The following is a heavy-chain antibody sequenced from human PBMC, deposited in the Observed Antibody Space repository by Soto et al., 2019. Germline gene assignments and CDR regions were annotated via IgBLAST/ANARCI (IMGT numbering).Heavy chain of an antibody. Sequence: GESLKISFKGSGYSFTSYWIGWVRQMPGKGLEWMGIIYPGDSDTRYSPSFQGQVTISADKSISTAYLQWSSLKASDTAMYYCARLVGALTYYYYGMDVWGQGTTVTVSS. CDR3: ARLVGALTYYYYGMDV. CDR2: IYPGDSDT. D-gene: IGHD1-26*01. J-gene: IGHJ6*02. V-gene: IGHV5-51*01. CDR1: GYSFTSYW.